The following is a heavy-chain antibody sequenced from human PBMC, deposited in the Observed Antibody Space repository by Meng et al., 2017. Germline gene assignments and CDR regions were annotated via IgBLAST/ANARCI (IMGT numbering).Heavy chain of an antibody. Sequence: GEALEVGGGLVPPGGLLSIFCEASGFSFRSYAISWVRQAPGKGLEWVSAISGSGGSTYYADSVKGRFTISRDNSKNTLYLQMNSLRVEDTALYYCAKLGSDYWGQGTLVTVSS. J-gene: IGHJ4*01. CDR3: AKLGSDY. D-gene: IGHD7-27*01. CDR2: ISGSGGST. CDR1: GFSFRSYA. V-gene: IGHV3-23*01.